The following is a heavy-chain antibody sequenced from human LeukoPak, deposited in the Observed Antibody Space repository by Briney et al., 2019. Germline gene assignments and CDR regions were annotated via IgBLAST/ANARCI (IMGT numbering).Heavy chain of an antibody. J-gene: IGHJ4*02. V-gene: IGHV3-74*01. CDR3: ARGSSGWYVDY. D-gene: IGHD6-19*01. CDR1: GFTFSSYW. Sequence: PGGSLRLSCAASGFTFSSYWMHWVRQVPGKGLVWVSRISIDESSTTYADSVKGRFTISRDNAKNTLYLQMNSLRAEDTAVYYCARGSSGWYVDYWGQGTLVTVSS. CDR2: ISIDESST.